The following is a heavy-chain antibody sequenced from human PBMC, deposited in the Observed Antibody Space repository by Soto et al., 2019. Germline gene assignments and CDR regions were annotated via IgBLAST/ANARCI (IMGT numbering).Heavy chain of an antibody. V-gene: IGHV4-59*08. CDR3: ARHGFGPLHGLVDV. CDR2: VHHSWGS. CDR1: GGSISSYY. J-gene: IGHJ6*02. D-gene: IGHD3-10*01. Sequence: QVQLQESGPGLVKPSETLSLSCTVSGGSISSYYWSWFRQSPGKRMEWIGYVHHSWGSSYNPSLQSRVAISLDTATSQFSLKVTSVTATDTAVYYCARHGFGPLHGLVDVWGQGTTVTVSS.